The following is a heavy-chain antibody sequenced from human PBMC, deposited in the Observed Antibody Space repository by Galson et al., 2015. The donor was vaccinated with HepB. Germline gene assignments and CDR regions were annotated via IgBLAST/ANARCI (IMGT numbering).Heavy chain of an antibody. J-gene: IGHJ6*02. D-gene: IGHD2-15*01. Sequence: SLRLSCAASGFTFSSYSMNWVRQAPGKGLEWVSYISSSSSTIYYADSVKGRFTISRDNAKNSLYLQMNSLRAEDTAVYYWVVAAQGRYYYYGMDVWGQGTTVTVSS. CDR1: GFTFSSYS. CDR3: VVAAQGRYYYYGMDV. CDR2: ISSSSSTI. V-gene: IGHV3-48*04.